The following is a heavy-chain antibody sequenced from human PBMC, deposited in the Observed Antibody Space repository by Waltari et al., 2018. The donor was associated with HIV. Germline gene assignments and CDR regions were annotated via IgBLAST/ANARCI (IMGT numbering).Heavy chain of an antibody. V-gene: IGHV4-34*01. CDR1: GGSFSGYY. D-gene: IGHD3-9*01. CDR3: ARRSLRYFDWLFSY. Sequence: QVQLQQWGAGLLKPSETLSLTCAVYGGSFSGYYWSWIRQPPGKGLEWIGEINHSGSTNDNPSLKRRVTISVDTSKNQFSLKLSSGTAADTAVYYCARRSLRYFDWLFSYWGQGTLVTVSS. CDR2: INHSGST. J-gene: IGHJ4*02.